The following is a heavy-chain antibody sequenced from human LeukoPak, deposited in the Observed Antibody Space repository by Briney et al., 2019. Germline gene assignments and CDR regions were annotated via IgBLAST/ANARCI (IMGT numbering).Heavy chain of an antibody. CDR2: INHSGST. D-gene: IGHD2-15*01. J-gene: IGHJ5*02. V-gene: IGHV4-34*01. Sequence: PSETLSLTCAVYGGSFSGYYWSWIRQPPGKGLEWIGEINHSGSTNYNPSLKSRVTISVDKSKNQFSLKLSSVTAADTAVYYCARAINELPDWFDPWGQGTLVTVSS. CDR1: GGSFSGYY. CDR3: ARAINELPDWFDP.